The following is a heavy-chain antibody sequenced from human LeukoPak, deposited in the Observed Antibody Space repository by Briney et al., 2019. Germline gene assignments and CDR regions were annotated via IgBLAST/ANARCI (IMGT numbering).Heavy chain of an antibody. J-gene: IGHJ4*02. CDR1: GFTFSSYG. V-gene: IGHV3-30*03. Sequence: GGSLRLSCAASGFTFSSYGMHWVRQAPDEGLEWVAVISYDGSNKYYADSVKGRFTISRDNSKNTLYLQMNSLRAEDTAVYYCAGDDSSIGALYFDYWGQGTLVTVSS. D-gene: IGHD3-22*01. CDR3: AGDDSSIGALYFDY. CDR2: ISYDGSNK.